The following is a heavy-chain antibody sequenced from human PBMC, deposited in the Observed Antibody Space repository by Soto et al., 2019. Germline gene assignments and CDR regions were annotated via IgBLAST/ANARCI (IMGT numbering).Heavy chain of an antibody. J-gene: IGHJ1*01. D-gene: IGHD3-22*01. V-gene: IGHV3-23*01. CDR1: GFTFSSYA. CDR3: AKVPHYYDSSGATEYFQH. CDR2: ISGSGGST. Sequence: GSLRLSCAASGFTFSSYAMSWVRQAPGKGLEWVSAISGSGGSTYYADSVKGRFTISRDNSKNTLYLQMNSLRAEDTAVYYCAKVPHYYDSSGATEYFQHWGQGTLVTVS.